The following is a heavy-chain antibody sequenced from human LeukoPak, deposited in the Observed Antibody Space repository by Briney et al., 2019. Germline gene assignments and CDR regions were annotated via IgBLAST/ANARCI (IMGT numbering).Heavy chain of an antibody. D-gene: IGHD3-22*01. CDR1: GGSISSTTCY. CDR2: FYYRGST. Sequence: PSETLSLTCTVSGGSISSTTCYWGWIRQPPGKGLEWIGSFYYRGSTYYNPSLKSRVAISVDTSKNQFSLKLRSVTAADTAVYYCAREEFYYDSSGYHDRRHAFDIWGQGTMVTVSS. CDR3: AREEFYYDSSGYHDRRHAFDI. V-gene: IGHV4-39*07. J-gene: IGHJ3*02.